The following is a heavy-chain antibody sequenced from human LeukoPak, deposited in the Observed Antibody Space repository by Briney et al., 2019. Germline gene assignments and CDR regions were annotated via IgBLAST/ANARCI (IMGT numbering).Heavy chain of an antibody. CDR3: ANRHSSGYYSPFDY. CDR2: IIPIFGTA. Sequence: ASVKVSCKASGGTFSSYAISWVRQAPGQGLEWMGGIIPIFGTANYAQKLQGRVTITADESTSTAYMELSSLRSEDTAVYYCANRHSSGYYSPFDYWGQGTLVTVSS. J-gene: IGHJ4*02. CDR1: GGTFSSYA. V-gene: IGHV1-69*13. D-gene: IGHD3-22*01.